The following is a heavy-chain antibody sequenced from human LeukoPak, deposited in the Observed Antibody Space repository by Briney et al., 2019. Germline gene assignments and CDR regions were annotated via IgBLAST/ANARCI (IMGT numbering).Heavy chain of an antibody. CDR2: INAGNGNT. D-gene: IGHD3-3*01. V-gene: IGHV1-3*01. CDR1: GYTFTSYA. Sequence: ASVKVSCKASGYTFTSYAMHWVRQAPGQRLEWMGWINAGNGNTKYSQKFQGRVTITRDTSASTAYMELSSLRSEDTAVYYCAREHRYDFWCGSDGYYFDYWGQGTLVTVSS. J-gene: IGHJ4*02. CDR3: AREHRYDFWCGSDGYYFDY.